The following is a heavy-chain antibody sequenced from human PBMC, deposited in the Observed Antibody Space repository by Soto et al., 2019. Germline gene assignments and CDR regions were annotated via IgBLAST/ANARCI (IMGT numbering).Heavy chain of an antibody. Sequence: ASMKVSCKSSGYTFTSYAMHWVLQAPGQRLEWMGWINAGNGNTKYSQKFQGRVTITRDTSASTAYMELSSLRSEDTAVYYCARAVTTIVVNFDYWGQGTLVTVSS. V-gene: IGHV1-3*01. D-gene: IGHD3-22*01. CDR1: GYTFTSYA. CDR2: INAGNGNT. CDR3: ARAVTTIVVNFDY. J-gene: IGHJ4*02.